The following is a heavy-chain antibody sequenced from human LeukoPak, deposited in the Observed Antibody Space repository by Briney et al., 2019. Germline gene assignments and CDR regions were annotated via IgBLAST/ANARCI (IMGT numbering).Heavy chain of an antibody. Sequence: GGTLRLSCAASGITFSSYGMSWVRQAPGKGLEWVSLISWDGGSTYYADSVKGRFTISRDNSKNSLYLQMNSLRTEDTALYYCAKDRGIAAAGSLPDYWGQGTLVTVSS. V-gene: IGHV3-43*01. CDR1: GITFSSYG. CDR3: AKDRGIAAAGSLPDY. D-gene: IGHD6-13*01. J-gene: IGHJ4*02. CDR2: ISWDGGST.